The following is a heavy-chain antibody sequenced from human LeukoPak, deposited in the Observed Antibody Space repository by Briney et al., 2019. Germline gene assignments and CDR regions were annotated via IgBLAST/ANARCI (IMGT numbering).Heavy chain of an antibody. V-gene: IGHV3-23*01. CDR1: GFTLSTNA. CDR2: ISGSGAST. J-gene: IGHJ4*02. CDR3: AKDVGKWESLHFFDY. Sequence: GGSLRLSCLTSGFTLSTNAMSWVRQALGKGLEWISGISGSGASTYYADSVKGRFTISRDDSRNTLYLQMNSLRGDDTAVYYCAKDVGKWESLHFFDYWGQGTLVTVSS. D-gene: IGHD1-26*01.